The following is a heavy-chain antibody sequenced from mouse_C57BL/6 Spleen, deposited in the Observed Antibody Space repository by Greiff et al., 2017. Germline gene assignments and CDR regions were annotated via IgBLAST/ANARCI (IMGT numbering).Heavy chain of an antibody. Sequence: VQLQQSGAELVRPGTSVKLSCKASGYTFTSYWMHWVKQRPGQGLEWIGVIDPSDSYTNYNQKFKGKATLTVDTSSSTAYMQLSSLTSEDSAVYYCARREGYYDYDGYAMDYWGQETSVTVSS. J-gene: IGHJ4*01. CDR1: GYTFTSYW. V-gene: IGHV1-59*01. CDR3: ARREGYYDYDGYAMDY. CDR2: IDPSDSYT. D-gene: IGHD2-4*01.